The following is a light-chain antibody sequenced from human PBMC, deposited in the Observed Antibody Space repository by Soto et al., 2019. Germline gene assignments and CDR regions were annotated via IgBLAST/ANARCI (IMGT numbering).Light chain of an antibody. CDR2: SNN. J-gene: IGLJ1*01. CDR3: AAWDDSLNGYV. V-gene: IGLV1-44*01. CDR1: SSNIGSNT. Sequence: QSALTQPPSASGTPGQRVTISCSGSSSNIGSNTVNWYQQLPGTAPKLLIYSNNQRPSGVPDRFSGSKSGTSASLAFSGLQSEDEADYYCAAWDDSLNGYVFGTGTKATV.